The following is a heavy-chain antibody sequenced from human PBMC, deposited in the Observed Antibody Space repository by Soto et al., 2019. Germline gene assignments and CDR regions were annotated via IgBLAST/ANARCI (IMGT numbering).Heavy chain of an antibody. V-gene: IGHV3-23*01. J-gene: IGHJ4*02. D-gene: IGHD6-19*01. CDR3: AKEGEYSSGWDNFDY. CDR1: GFTFSSYA. Sequence: GGSLRLSCAASGFTFSSYAMSWVRQAPGKGLEWVSAISGSGGSTYYADSVKGRFTISRDNSKNTLYLQMNSLRAEDTAVYYCAKEGEYSSGWDNFDYWGQGTLVTSPQ. CDR2: ISGSGGST.